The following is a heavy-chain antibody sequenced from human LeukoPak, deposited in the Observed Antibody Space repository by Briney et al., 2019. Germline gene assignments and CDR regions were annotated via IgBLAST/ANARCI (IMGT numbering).Heavy chain of an antibody. Sequence: SETLSLTCAVYGGSFSGYYWSWIRQPPGKGLEWIGEINHSGSTNYNPSLKSRVTISVDTSKNQFSLKLNSVTAADTAVYYCARGDYSDYVANWFEPWGQGTLVTVSS. CDR1: GGSFSGYY. D-gene: IGHD4-11*01. J-gene: IGHJ5*02. CDR2: INHSGST. V-gene: IGHV4-34*01. CDR3: ARGDYSDYVANWFEP.